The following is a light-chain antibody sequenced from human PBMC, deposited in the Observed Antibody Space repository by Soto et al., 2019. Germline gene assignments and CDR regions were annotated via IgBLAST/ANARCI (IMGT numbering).Light chain of an antibody. Sequence: DIVMTQSPATLSVSQGERVTFSCRASQGVSRKLAWYQQKPGQAPRLLISGASTGATGIPARFSGSGSGNEFNLTISRLPYEDCALYCCKAYHTWHITFGGGTKVDIK. CDR3: KAYHTWHIT. V-gene: IGKV3-15*01. CDR2: GAS. CDR1: QGVSRK. J-gene: IGKJ4*01.